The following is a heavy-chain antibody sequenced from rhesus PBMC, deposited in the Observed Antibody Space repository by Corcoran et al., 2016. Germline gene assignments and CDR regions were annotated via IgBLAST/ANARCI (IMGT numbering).Heavy chain of an antibody. V-gene: IGHV4-93*01. D-gene: IGHD6-25*01. CDR3: ARDLAAVIYFDY. CDR2: IYGSGGST. Sequence: QVQLHESCPAVVTHSETLSLTCAVRGGSLSCMNWWRWLRQSPGKGLGWIGGIYGSGGSTEYNPSLKSRVTISKDTSKHQFSLKLSSVTAADTAVYYCARDLAAVIYFDYWGQGVLVTVSS. J-gene: IGHJ4*01. CDR1: GGSLSCMNW.